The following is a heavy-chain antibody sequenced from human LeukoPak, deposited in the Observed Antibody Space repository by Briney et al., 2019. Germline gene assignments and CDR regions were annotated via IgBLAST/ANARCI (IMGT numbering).Heavy chain of an antibody. CDR2: IYYDGST. J-gene: IGHJ5*02. Sequence: SETLSLTCTVSGGSMSNYWWNWIRQPPGKGLEWIGYIYYDGSTYYNPALNSRVTISIDTSKNQFSLKLNSVTAADAAVYYCARRLCSSLTCNIGPSGNWLDPWGQGTLVTVSS. V-gene: IGHV4-59*08. CDR1: GGSMSNYW. D-gene: IGHD2-2*02. CDR3: ARRLCSSLTCNIGPSGNWLDP.